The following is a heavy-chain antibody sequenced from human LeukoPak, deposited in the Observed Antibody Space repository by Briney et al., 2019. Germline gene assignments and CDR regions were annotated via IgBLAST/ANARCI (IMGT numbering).Heavy chain of an antibody. Sequence: SETLSLTCTVSGGSISSSSYYWGWIRQPPGKGLEWIGSIYYSGSTYYNPSLKSRVTISVDTSKNQFSLKLSSVTAADTAVYYCARMSTSLDYMDVWGKGTTVTVSS. CDR2: IYYSGST. J-gene: IGHJ6*03. CDR1: GGSISSSSYY. CDR3: ARMSTSLDYMDV. D-gene: IGHD2-2*01. V-gene: IGHV4-39*01.